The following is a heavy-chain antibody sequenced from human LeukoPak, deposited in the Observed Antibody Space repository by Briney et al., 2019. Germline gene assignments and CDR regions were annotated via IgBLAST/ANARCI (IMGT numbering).Heavy chain of an antibody. CDR3: VADVWGGSLY. CDR2: ISSSSSYI. J-gene: IGHJ4*02. Sequence: GGSLRLSCEGSGFTFSNYWMGWVRQAPGKGLEWVSSISSSSSYIYYADSVKGRFTTSRDNAKNSLYLQMNSLRAEDTAVYYCVADVWGGSLYWGQGTLVTVSS. D-gene: IGHD3-16*01. CDR1: GFTFSNYW. V-gene: IGHV3-21*01.